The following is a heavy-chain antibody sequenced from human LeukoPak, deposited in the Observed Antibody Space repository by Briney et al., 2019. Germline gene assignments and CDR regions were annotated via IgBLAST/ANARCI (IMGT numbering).Heavy chain of an antibody. V-gene: IGHV4-39*01. D-gene: IGHD2-21*02. CDR1: GGSISSSNYY. Sequence: PSETLSLTCTVSGGSISSSNYYWGWIRQPPGKGLEWIGSIYYSGRTYYNPSLKSRVTISVDTSKNQFSLKLSSVTAADTAVFYCATNPISYCGGGCYSYYFDYWGRGTLVTVSS. J-gene: IGHJ4*02. CDR2: IYYSGRT. CDR3: ATNPISYCGGGCYSYYFDY.